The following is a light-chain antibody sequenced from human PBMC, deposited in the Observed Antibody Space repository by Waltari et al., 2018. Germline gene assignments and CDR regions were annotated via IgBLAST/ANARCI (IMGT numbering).Light chain of an antibody. CDR1: SSNIGSRY. Sequence: QSVLTQTPSASGTPGQRVTISCSGSSSNIGSRYVYWYQQLPGTAPKLLIYKDGQRPSGVPDRCSGSKSGTSASLAISGLRSEDEADYYCATWDDRLSGWLFGGGTKLTAL. J-gene: IGLJ3*02. CDR2: KDG. V-gene: IGLV1-47*01. CDR3: ATWDDRLSGWL.